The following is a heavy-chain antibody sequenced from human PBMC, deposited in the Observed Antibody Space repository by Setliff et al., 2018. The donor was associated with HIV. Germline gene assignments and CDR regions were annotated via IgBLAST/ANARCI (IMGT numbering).Heavy chain of an antibody. CDR3: ARDVDHMMDV. J-gene: IGHJ6*02. V-gene: IGHV1-3*01. Sequence: ASVKVSCKSSGYSFSTYAMHWVRQAPGQSLEWMGCINAGNGDTKHSQKFQDRVTITRDTSASTAYMELSGLRSEDTAVYYCARDVDHMMDVWGPGTTVTVSS. CDR1: GYSFSTYA. CDR2: INAGNGDT.